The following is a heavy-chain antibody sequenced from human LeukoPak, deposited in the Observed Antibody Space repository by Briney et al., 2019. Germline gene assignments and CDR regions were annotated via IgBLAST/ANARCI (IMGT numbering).Heavy chain of an antibody. CDR1: GGSISSYY. Sequence: SETLSLTCTVSGGSISSYYWSWIRQPPGKGLEWIGYIYYSGSTNYNPSLKSRVTISVDTSKNQFSLKLSSVTAADTAVYYCARGVYYDSSAPGHXGXGXLVTVSS. D-gene: IGHD3-22*01. V-gene: IGHV4-59*01. CDR2: IYYSGST. CDR3: ARGVYYDSSAPGH. J-gene: IGHJ1*01.